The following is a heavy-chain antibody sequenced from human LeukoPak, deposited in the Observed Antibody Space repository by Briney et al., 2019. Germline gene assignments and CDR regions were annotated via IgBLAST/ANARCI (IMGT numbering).Heavy chain of an antibody. CDR2: IYHSGST. CDR1: GGSISSSNW. Sequence: SGTLSLTCAVSGGSISSSNWWSWVRQPPGKGLEWIGEIYHSGSTNYNPSLKSRVTISVDKSKNQFSLKLSSVTAADTAVYYCASFKYRAVAGTGPYDYWGQGTLVTVSS. J-gene: IGHJ4*02. CDR3: ASFKYRAVAGTGPYDY. D-gene: IGHD6-19*01. V-gene: IGHV4-4*02.